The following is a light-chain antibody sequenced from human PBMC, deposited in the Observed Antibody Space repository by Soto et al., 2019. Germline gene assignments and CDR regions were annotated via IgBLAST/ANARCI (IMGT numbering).Light chain of an antibody. CDR2: KAS. J-gene: IGKJ1*01. V-gene: IGKV1-5*03. CDR3: QQYNTYWT. Sequence: DIQMTQSPSTLSASVGDRVTITCRASQSISNWLAWYQQKPGKAPKVLIYKASILESGVPSRFSGSGSGTEFTLTLSSLQPDDFATYYCQQYNTYWTFDQGTKVDIK. CDR1: QSISNW.